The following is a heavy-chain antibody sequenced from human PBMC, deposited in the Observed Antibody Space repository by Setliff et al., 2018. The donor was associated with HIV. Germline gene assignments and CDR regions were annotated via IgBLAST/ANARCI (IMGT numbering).Heavy chain of an antibody. CDR2: IYTSGST. V-gene: IGHV4-4*07. CDR3: ARTSKDIVEVSDANHYHHMDV. Sequence: PSETLSLTCTDSGGSISDYSWSWIRQPAGKGLEWIGGIYTSGSTNYNPSLRSGVTMSVDTSKNQFSLKLSSVTAADTAIYYCARTSKDIVEVSDANHYHHMDVWGRGTTVTVSS. CDR1: GGSISDYS. J-gene: IGHJ6*03. D-gene: IGHD2-2*01.